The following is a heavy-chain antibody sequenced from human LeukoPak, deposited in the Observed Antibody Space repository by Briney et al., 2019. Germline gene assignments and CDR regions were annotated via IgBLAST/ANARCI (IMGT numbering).Heavy chain of an antibody. V-gene: IGHV4-61*02. CDR3: AREYYYDSSGYSHDAFDI. CDR2: IYTSGST. J-gene: IGHJ3*02. Sequence: PSQTLSLTCTVSGGSISSGSYYWSWIRQPAGKGLEWIGRIYTSGSTNYNPSLKSRVTISVDTSKNQFSLKLSSVTAADTAVYYCAREYYYDSSGYSHDAFDIWGQGTMVTVSS. D-gene: IGHD3-22*01. CDR1: GGSISSGSYY.